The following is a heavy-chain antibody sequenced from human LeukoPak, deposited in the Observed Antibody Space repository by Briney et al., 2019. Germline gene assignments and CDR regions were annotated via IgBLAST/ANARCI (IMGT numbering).Heavy chain of an antibody. CDR1: GFTFSSYS. V-gene: IGHV3-21*01. D-gene: IGHD3-22*01. CDR2: ISSSSSYI. CDR3: AKSSITMIVVFDY. Sequence: PGGSLRLSCAASGFTFSSYSMNWVRQAPGKGLEWVSSISSSSSYIYYADSVKGRFTISRDNAKNSLYLQMNSLRAEDTAVYYCAKSSITMIVVFDYWGQGTLVTVSS. J-gene: IGHJ4*02.